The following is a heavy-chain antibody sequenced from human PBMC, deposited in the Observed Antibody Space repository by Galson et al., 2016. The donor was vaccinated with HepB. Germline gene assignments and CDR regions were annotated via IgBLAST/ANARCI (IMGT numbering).Heavy chain of an antibody. J-gene: IGHJ1*01. CDR3: ARVGGYGSEYFQH. D-gene: IGHD6-25*01. V-gene: IGHV1-8*01. CDR2: MNPNSGNT. CDR1: GYTFTRYD. Sequence: CKASGYTFTRYDINWVRQATGQGLEWIGWMNPNSGNTGYAQKFQGRVTLTRNTSISTAYMELSSLRSEDTAVYYCARVGGYGSEYFQHWGRGTLVTISS.